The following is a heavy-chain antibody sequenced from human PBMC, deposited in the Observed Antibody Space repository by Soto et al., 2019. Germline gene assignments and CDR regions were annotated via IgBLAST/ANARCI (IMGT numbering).Heavy chain of an antibody. Sequence: SETLSLTCTVSGGSISSSSYYWGWIRQPPGKGLEWIGSIYYSGSTYYNPSLKSRVTISVDTSKNQFSPKLSSVTAADTAVYYCARDGLGVPAAIVGFDYWGQGTLVTVSS. V-gene: IGHV4-39*02. J-gene: IGHJ4*02. CDR1: GGSISSSSYY. D-gene: IGHD2-2*02. CDR2: IYYSGST. CDR3: ARDGLGVPAAIVGFDY.